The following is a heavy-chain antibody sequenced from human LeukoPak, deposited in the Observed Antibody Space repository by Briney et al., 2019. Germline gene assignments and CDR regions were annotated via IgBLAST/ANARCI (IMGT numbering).Heavy chain of an antibody. CDR2: IYPGGSET. D-gene: IGHD5-24*01. J-gene: IGHJ4*02. Sequence: GESLKISCKGLGYSFTSYWNAWVRQRPGKGLEWMGIIYPGGSETGYDPSFQGQVTISADRSANTAYLQWSSLRASDTAMYYCARASRDGYNQNFDHWGQGTLVTVSS. V-gene: IGHV5-51*01. CDR3: ARASRDGYNQNFDH. CDR1: GYSFTSYW.